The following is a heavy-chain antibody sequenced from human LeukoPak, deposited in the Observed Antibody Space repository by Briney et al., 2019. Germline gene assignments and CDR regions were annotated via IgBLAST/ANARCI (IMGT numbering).Heavy chain of an antibody. V-gene: IGHV3-7*01. J-gene: IGHJ4*02. CDR1: GFTFSNYW. D-gene: IGHD6-19*01. CDR3: ARARTSGDEALAGNY. Sequence: PGGSLRLSCAASGFTFSNYWMIWVRQAPGQGLEWVASIKQDGSEKSYVDSVKGRFAISRDNAKNSLYLQMNSLRAEDTAVYYCARARTSGDEALAGNYWGQGTLVTVSS. CDR2: IKQDGSEK.